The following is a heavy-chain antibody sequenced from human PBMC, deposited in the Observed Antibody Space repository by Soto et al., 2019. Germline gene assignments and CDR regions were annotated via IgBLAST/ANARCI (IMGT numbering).Heavy chain of an antibody. J-gene: IGHJ6*02. CDR3: ARDVASYDSGDFSGMDV. D-gene: IGHD4-17*01. V-gene: IGHV3-49*03. Sequence: GVLRLSCTASGFTFGDYTMAWFRQAPGGGLEWVSFIRSKAYGGTTEYAASVKGRFTISRDDSKSIAYLQMNRLQSEDTAVYYCARDVASYDSGDFSGMDVWGQGTTVTVSS. CDR1: GFTFGDYT. CDR2: IRSKAYGGTT.